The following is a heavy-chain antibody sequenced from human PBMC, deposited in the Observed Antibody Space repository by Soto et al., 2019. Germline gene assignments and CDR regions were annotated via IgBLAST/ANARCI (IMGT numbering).Heavy chain of an antibody. CDR1: GFTFSDFY. V-gene: IGHV3-11*01. D-gene: IGHD2-2*01. CDR2: ISSSGSTI. J-gene: IGHJ4*02. Sequence: GGSLRLSCAVSGFTFSDFYMTWIRQAPGKGLEWVAYISSSGSTIFYADSVKGRFTISRDNANNSVFLQMSSLRGEDTAVYYCAREYTTNVVGPPGHWGQGTLVTVPQ. CDR3: AREYTTNVVGPPGH.